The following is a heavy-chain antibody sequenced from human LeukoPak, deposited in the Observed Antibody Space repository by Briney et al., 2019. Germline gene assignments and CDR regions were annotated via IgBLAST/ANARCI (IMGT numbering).Heavy chain of an antibody. V-gene: IGHV3-23*01. CDR1: GFTFSSYA. CDR3: AKRKYTSGGIFDY. J-gene: IGHJ4*02. Sequence: GGSLRLSCAASGFTFSSYAMSWVRQAPGKGLERVSAISGSGGSTYYADSVKGRFTISRDNSKNTLFLQMNSLRAEDTAVYYCAKRKYTSGGIFDYWGQGTLVTVSS. CDR2: ISGSGGST. D-gene: IGHD6-19*01.